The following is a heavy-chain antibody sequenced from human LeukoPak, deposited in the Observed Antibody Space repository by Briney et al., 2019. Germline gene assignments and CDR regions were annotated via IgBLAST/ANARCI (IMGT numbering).Heavy chain of an antibody. CDR1: GFTFSSYG. CDR2: IRYDGSNK. Sequence: PGGSLRLSCAASGFTFSSYGMHWVRQAPGKGLEWVAFIRYDGSNKYYADSVKGRFTISRDNAKNSVYLQMNSLSAEETAVYYCARGGSDYWGQGTLVTVSS. D-gene: IGHD2-15*01. J-gene: IGHJ4*02. CDR3: ARGGSDY. V-gene: IGHV3-30*02.